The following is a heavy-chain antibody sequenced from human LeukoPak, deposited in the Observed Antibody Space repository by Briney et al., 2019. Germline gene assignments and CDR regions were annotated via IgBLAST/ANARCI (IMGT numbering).Heavy chain of an antibody. V-gene: IGHV1-69*01. CDR2: IIPIFGTA. CDR1: GGTFSSYA. J-gene: IGHJ6*03. D-gene: IGHD3-22*01. Sequence: SVKVSCKASGGTFSSYAISWVRQAPGQGLGWMGGIIPIFGTANYAQKFQGRVTITADESTSTAYMELSSLRSEDTAVYYCARVEYYYDSSGYQDNYYYYYYMDVWGKGTTVTVSS. CDR3: ARVEYYYDSSGYQDNYYYYYYMDV.